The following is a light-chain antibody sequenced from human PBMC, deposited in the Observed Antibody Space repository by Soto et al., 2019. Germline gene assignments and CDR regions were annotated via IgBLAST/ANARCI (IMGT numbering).Light chain of an antibody. CDR1: STDVGGYNY. CDR2: EVN. J-gene: IGLJ1*01. CDR3: GSYTSTDTPFV. Sequence: QSALAPPSSVSGSPGQSITISCTGTSTDVGGYNYVSWYQHHPGKGPKLIIYEVNNRPSGVSDRFSGSKSGNKASLTISNLEAEDESDYYCGSYTSTDTPFVFGTGTKVTV. V-gene: IGLV2-14*01.